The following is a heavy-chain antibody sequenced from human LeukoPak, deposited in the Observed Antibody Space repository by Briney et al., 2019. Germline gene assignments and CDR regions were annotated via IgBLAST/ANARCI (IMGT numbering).Heavy chain of an antibody. Sequence: SETLSLTCSVSGGSLNYYYWSWIRQPGGRGLEWIGRVAGSGSTNYNPSLRSRATMSVDKTKNQFSLTLTAVTAADTAVYHCVREGRTGDYEGYWGPGTLVTVSS. V-gene: IGHV4-4*07. J-gene: IGHJ4*02. CDR3: VREGRTGDYEGY. CDR1: GGSLNYYY. CDR2: VAGSGST. D-gene: IGHD4-17*01.